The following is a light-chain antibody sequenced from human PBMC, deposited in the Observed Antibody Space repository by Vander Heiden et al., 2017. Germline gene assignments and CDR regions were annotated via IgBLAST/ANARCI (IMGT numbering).Light chain of an antibody. CDR3: CSYAGSDTWV. Sequence: QSDLTQPRPVSGSPGQSGTISCPGTSSVVGASIYVSWYQQNPGKAPKLIIYDVSKWPSGVPDRFSGSKSGNTASLTISGLQTDDEGDYYCCSYAGSDTWVFGGGTKVTVL. J-gene: IGLJ3*02. V-gene: IGLV2-11*01. CDR2: DVS. CDR1: SSVVGASIY.